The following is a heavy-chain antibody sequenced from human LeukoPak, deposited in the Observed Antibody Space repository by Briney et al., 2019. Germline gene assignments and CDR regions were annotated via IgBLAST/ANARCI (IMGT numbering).Heavy chain of an antibody. D-gene: IGHD3-10*01. CDR2: ISSSSTI. Sequence: GGSLRLSCAASGFTFSSYSMNWVRQAPGKGLEWVSYISSSSTIYYADSVKGRFTISRDNAKNSLYLQMNSLRDEDTAVYYCARGGSGMDVWGQGTTVTVSS. CDR1: GFTFSSYS. J-gene: IGHJ6*02. CDR3: ARGGSGMDV. V-gene: IGHV3-48*02.